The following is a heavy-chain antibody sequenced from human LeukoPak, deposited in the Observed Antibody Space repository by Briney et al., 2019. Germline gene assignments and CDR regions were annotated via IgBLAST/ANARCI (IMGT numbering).Heavy chain of an antibody. V-gene: IGHV4-59*08. J-gene: IGHJ5*02. CDR1: GGSLSSYY. D-gene: IGHD3-10*01. Sequence: SETLSLTCTVSGGSLSSYYWSWIRQPPGKGLEWSGYIYYSVSTNYNPSLKSRVTISVDTSKNQFSLKLSSVTAADTAVYYCARHVGYYGSGSYYNRHNWFDPWGQGTLVTVSS. CDR2: IYYSVST. CDR3: ARHVGYYGSGSYYNRHNWFDP.